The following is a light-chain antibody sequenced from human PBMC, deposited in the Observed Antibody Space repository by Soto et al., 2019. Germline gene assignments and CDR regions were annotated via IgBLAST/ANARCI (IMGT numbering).Light chain of an antibody. Sequence: EIVMTQSPATLSVSPGERATLSCRASQSVSSNLAWYQQKPGQAPRLLIYGASTRATGIPARFSGSGSGTEFTLTISSLQSEDFAVYYCQRYNNWPRTWTFGQGTKVDIK. CDR1: QSVSSN. J-gene: IGKJ1*01. CDR2: GAS. CDR3: QRYNNWPRTWT. V-gene: IGKV3-15*01.